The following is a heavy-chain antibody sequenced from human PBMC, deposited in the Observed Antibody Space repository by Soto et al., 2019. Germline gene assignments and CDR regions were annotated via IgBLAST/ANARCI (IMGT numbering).Heavy chain of an antibody. CDR2: VDSAGSGT. V-gene: IGHV3-74*01. J-gene: IGHJ4*02. CDR1: GIPFSGFW. CDR3: AAACEH. Sequence: VPLVESGGGSVQPGGSLRLSCVASGIPFSGFWMHWVRQVPGKGLVWVARVDSAGSGTSYADSVKGRFTISRDNAKNTLSLQMDSLRVEDTAVYYCAAACEHWGQGIPVTVSS.